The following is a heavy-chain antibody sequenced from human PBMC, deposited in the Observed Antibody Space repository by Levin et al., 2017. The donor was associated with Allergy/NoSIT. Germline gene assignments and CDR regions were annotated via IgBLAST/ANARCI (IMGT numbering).Heavy chain of an antibody. CDR3: ARRTGTAATSYYFDY. CDR2: ISSDGSDT. J-gene: IGHJ4*02. D-gene: IGHD6-25*01. V-gene: IGHV3-74*01. CDR1: GFTFSSSW. Sequence: GESLKIFCVASGFTFSSSWMHWVRQVPGKGLVWVSLISSDGSDTRYADSVKGRFTISRDNAKNTVYLQMNSLRAEDAAVYYCARRTGTAATSYYFDYWGQGTLVTVSS.